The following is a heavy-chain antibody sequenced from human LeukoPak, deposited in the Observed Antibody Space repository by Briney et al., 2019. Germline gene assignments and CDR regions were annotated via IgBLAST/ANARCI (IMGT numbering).Heavy chain of an antibody. CDR2: IIPILGIA. J-gene: IGHJ5*02. V-gene: IGHV1-69*04. D-gene: IGHD2-15*01. Sequence: SVKVSCKASGGTFSSYAISWVRQAPGQGLEWMGRIIPILGIANYAQKFQGRVTITADKSTSTAYMELSSLRAEDTAVYYCARGEDIVVVVAADKPNWFDPWGQGTLVTVSS. CDR3: ARGEDIVVVVAADKPNWFDP. CDR1: GGTFSSYA.